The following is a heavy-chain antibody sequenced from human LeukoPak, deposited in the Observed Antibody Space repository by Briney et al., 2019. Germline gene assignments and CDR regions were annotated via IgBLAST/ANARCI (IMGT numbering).Heavy chain of an antibody. J-gene: IGHJ3*02. D-gene: IGHD3-10*01. V-gene: IGHV3-48*02. CDR2: IGANSAI. Sequence: GGSLRLSCAASGFTFSGYSMNWVRQAPGKGLEWVSYIGANSAIYYADSVKGRFTISRDNAKNSLSLQMNSLRDDDTAVYYCSREGYYGAFDIWGQGTMVTVSS. CDR3: SREGYYGAFDI. CDR1: GFTFSGYS.